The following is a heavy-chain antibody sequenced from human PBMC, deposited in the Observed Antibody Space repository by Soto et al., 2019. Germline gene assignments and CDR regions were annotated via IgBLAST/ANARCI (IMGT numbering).Heavy chain of an antibody. CDR3: VKDGDNTGYYFTYYFDH. V-gene: IGHV3-30*02. J-gene: IGHJ4*02. D-gene: IGHD3-22*01. Sequence: GGSLRLSCAASGFTFSSHGMHWVRQTPGKGLEWVAHIWYDGNNKYYADSVKGRFTVSRDNKKSFLYLQMDSLGPDDTALYYCVKDGDNTGYYFTYYFDHWGQGAPVTVSS. CDR1: GFTFSSHG. CDR2: IWYDGNNK.